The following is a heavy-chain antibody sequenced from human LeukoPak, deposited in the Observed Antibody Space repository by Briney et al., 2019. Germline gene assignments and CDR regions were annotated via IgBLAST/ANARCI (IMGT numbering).Heavy chain of an antibody. D-gene: IGHD6-19*01. CDR3: ARGGYSSGWYRDY. Sequence: SETLSLTCAVYGGSFSGYYWSWIRQPPGKGLEWIGEINHSGSTNYNPSLKSRVTISVDTSKNQFSLKLSSVTAADTAVYYRARGGYSSGWYRDYWGQGTLVTVSS. V-gene: IGHV4-34*01. J-gene: IGHJ4*02. CDR2: INHSGST. CDR1: GGSFSGYY.